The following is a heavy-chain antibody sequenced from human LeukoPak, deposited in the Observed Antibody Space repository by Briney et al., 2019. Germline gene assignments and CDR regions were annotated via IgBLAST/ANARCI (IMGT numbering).Heavy chain of an antibody. Sequence: SETLSLICCVYGGSFSGYYWSLIRQPPGKGLEWIGEINHSGSTNYNPSLKSRVTISVDTSKNQFSLKLSSVTAADTAVYYCARGRVTWLGAFDIWGQGTMVTVSS. D-gene: IGHD2-21*02. J-gene: IGHJ3*02. V-gene: IGHV4-34*01. CDR1: GGSFSGYY. CDR2: INHSGST. CDR3: ARGRVTWLGAFDI.